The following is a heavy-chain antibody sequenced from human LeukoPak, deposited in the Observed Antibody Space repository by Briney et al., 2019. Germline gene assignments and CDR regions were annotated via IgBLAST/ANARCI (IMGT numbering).Heavy chain of an antibody. V-gene: IGHV1-69*04. D-gene: IGHD5-18*01. CDR2: IIPILGIA. J-gene: IGHJ4*02. CDR1: GGTFSSYA. CDR3: ARDGFLGYSYGYFDY. Sequence: GASVKVSCKASGGTFSSYAISWVRQAPGQGLEWMGRIIPILGIANYAQKFQGRVTITADKSTSTAYMELSSLRSEDTAVYYCARDGFLGYSYGYFDYWGQGTLVTVSS.